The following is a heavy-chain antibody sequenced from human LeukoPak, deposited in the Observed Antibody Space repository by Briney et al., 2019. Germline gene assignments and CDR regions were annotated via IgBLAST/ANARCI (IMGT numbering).Heavy chain of an antibody. Sequence: VASVKVFCKVSGYTLTELSMHWVRQAPGKGLEWMGGFDPEDGETIYAQKFQGRVTMTEDTSTDTAYMELSSLRSEDTAVYYCATHSRGVVPQFDYWGQGTLVTVSS. D-gene: IGHD3-3*01. CDR2: FDPEDGET. CDR3: ATHSRGVVPQFDY. CDR1: GYTLTELS. V-gene: IGHV1-24*01. J-gene: IGHJ4*02.